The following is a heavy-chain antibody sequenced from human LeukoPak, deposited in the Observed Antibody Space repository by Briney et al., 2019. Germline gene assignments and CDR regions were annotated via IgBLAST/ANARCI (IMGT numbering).Heavy chain of an antibody. CDR3: ARGLRYCSSTSCYGKYFQH. Sequence: KASETLSLTCAVYGGSFSGYYWSWIRQPPGKGLEWIGEINHGGSTNYNPSLKSRVTISVDTSKNQFSLKLSPVTAADTAVYYCARGLRYCSSTSCYGKYFQHWGQGTLVTVSS. CDR1: GGSFSGYY. D-gene: IGHD2-2*01. J-gene: IGHJ1*01. CDR2: INHGGST. V-gene: IGHV4-34*01.